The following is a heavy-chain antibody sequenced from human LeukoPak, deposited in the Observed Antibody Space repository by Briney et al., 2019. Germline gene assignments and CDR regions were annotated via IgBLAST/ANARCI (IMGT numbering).Heavy chain of an antibody. V-gene: IGHV4-4*02. Sequence: SETLSLTCAVSGGSVSSTNWWSWVRQSPGKGLEWIGGMYHSGSTNTNPSLKSRVTILIDKPKNQFSLKLNSMIAADTAVYYCARDQEGFDYWGQGTLVTVSS. CDR3: ARDQEGFDY. CDR2: MYHSGST. J-gene: IGHJ4*02. CDR1: GGSVSSTNW.